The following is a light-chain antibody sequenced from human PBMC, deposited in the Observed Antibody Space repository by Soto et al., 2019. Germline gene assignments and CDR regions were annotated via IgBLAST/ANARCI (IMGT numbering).Light chain of an antibody. V-gene: IGLV2-14*03. CDR1: SSDIGAYAY. CDR3: SSYTRSSSVI. CDR2: DVI. Sequence: QSALTQPASVSGSPGQSIAISCTGTSSDIGAYAYVSWYQQHPGKIPKLIVFDVIYRPSGVSSRFSGSKSGNTASLTISGLQAEDEADYYCSSYTRSSSVIFGGGTKLTVL. J-gene: IGLJ2*01.